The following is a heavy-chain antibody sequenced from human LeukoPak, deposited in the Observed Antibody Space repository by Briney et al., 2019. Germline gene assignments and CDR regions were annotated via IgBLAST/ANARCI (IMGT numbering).Heavy chain of an antibody. CDR1: GFTFSGYA. CDR2: IGGTNGRT. Sequence: GGSLRLSCTASGFTFSGYAMSWVRQAPGKGLEWVSAIGGTNGRTYYADSVKGRFTISRDNSKNTLYLQMNSLRAEDTAVYYCAKESPVDHGYGGLIYLDYWGQGTLVTVSS. V-gene: IGHV3-23*01. J-gene: IGHJ4*02. CDR3: AKESPVDHGYGGLIYLDY. D-gene: IGHD4-23*01.